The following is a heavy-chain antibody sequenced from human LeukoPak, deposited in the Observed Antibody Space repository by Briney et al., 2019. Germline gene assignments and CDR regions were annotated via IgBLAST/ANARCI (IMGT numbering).Heavy chain of an antibody. J-gene: IGHJ2*01. CDR2: IRNDGSNK. V-gene: IGHV3-30*02. D-gene: IGHD1-7*01. CDR1: GFTFSSYG. Sequence: GGSLRVSCAASGFTFSSYGMHWVRQAPGKRLEWVAFIRNDGSNKYYADSVKGRFTISRDNSKNTLYVQMNSLRAEDTAVYYCARNSLGTTFDLWGRGTLVTVSS. CDR3: ARNSLGTTFDL.